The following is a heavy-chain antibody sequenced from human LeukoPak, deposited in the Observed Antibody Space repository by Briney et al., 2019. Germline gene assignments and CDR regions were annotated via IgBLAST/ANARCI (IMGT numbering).Heavy chain of an antibody. CDR1: GGSINYYH. D-gene: IGHD1-26*01. J-gene: IGHJ6*02. CDR3: ARSGAGSPSYGMDV. CDR2: IYYSGSSGST. V-gene: IGHV4-59*01. Sequence: SETLSLTCTVSGGSINYYHWTWIRQPPGKGLEWIGYIYYSGSSGSTNYNPSLKSRVTMSVDTSKNQLSLKLSSVTAADSAVYYCARSGAGSPSYGMDVWGQGITVTVSS.